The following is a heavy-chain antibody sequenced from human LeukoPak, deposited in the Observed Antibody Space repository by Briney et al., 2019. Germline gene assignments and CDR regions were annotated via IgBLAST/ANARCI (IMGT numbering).Heavy chain of an antibody. Sequence: SETLSLTCSVSGGSISGYYWSWLRQPPGRGLEWIGCFYYSGSTTYNPSLKGRVTISVDTSENHFSLKLSSVTAADTAVYYCARGPNSGYGRFDYWGQGTLVTVSS. J-gene: IGHJ4*02. CDR3: ARGPNSGYGRFDY. D-gene: IGHD5-12*01. CDR1: GGSISGYY. CDR2: FYYSGST. V-gene: IGHV4-59*01.